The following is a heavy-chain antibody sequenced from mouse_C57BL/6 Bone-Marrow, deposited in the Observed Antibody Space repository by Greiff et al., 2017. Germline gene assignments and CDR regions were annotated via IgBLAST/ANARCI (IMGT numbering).Heavy chain of an antibody. J-gene: IGHJ2*01. D-gene: IGHD1-1*01. V-gene: IGHV1-26*01. CDR2: INPNNGGT. CDR1: GYTFTDYY. Sequence: EVQLQQSGPELVKPGASVKISCKASGYTFTDYYMNWVKQSHGKSLEWIGDINPNNGGTSYNQKFKGKATLTVDKSSSTAYMELRSLTSEDSAVYYCARWGLPSVERYFDYWGQGTTLTVSS. CDR3: ARWGLPSVERYFDY.